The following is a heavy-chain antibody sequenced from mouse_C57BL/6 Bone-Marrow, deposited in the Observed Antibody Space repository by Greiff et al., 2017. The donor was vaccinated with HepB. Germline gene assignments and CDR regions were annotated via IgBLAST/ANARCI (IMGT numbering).Heavy chain of an antibody. V-gene: IGHV1-26*01. Sequence: EVQLQHSGPELVKPGASVKISCKASGYTFTDYYMNWVKQSHGKSLEWIGDINPNNGGTSYNQKFKGKATLTVDKSSSTAYMELRSLTSEDSAVYYCARTQGVTTVVVHWYFDVWGTGTTVTVSS. CDR2: INPNNGGT. D-gene: IGHD1-1*01. J-gene: IGHJ1*03. CDR3: ARTQGVTTVVVHWYFDV. CDR1: GYTFTDYY.